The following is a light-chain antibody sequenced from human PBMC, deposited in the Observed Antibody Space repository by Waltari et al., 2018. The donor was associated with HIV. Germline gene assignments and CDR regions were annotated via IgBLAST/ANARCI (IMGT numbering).Light chain of an antibody. CDR2: RND. Sequence: QSVLTPPPSASGTPGQRATISCSGSSSNIGTNYVYWYQQLTGPTPKSRMHRNDQRPAGVPERFSESKSGNSGSLAISGLRCEDEADYYCAVWDVNPRGLYLFGTGTKV. V-gene: IGLV1-47*01. CDR1: SSNIGTNY. CDR3: AVWDVNPRGLYL. J-gene: IGLJ1*01.